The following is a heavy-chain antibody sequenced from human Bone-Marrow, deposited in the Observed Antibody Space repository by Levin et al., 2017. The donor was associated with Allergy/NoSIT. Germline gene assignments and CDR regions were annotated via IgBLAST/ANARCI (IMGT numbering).Heavy chain of an antibody. V-gene: IGHV4-39*01. J-gene: IGHJ5*02. Sequence: SETLSLTCTVSGGSISSSSYYWGWIRQPPGKGLEWIGSIYYSGSTYYNPSLKSRVTISVDTSKNQFSLKLSSVTAADTAVYYCARLGVVIAAAMEYWFDPWGQGTLVTVSS. CDR3: ARLGVVIAAAMEYWFDP. CDR2: IYYSGST. D-gene: IGHD6-13*01. CDR1: GGSISSSSYY.